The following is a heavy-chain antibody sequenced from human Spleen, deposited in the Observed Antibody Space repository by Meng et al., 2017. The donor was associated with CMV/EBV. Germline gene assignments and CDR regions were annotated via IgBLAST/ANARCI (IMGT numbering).Heavy chain of an antibody. CDR3: ARRPTGTHYYFDY. Sequence: SETLSLTCAVYGGSFSGYYWSWIRQPPGKGLEWIGEINHSGSTNYNPSLKSRVTISVDTSKNQFSLKLSSVTAADTAVYYCARRPTGTHYYFDYWGQGTLVTVSS. J-gene: IGHJ4*02. V-gene: IGHV4-34*01. CDR2: INHSGST. D-gene: IGHD1-1*01. CDR1: GGSFSGYY.